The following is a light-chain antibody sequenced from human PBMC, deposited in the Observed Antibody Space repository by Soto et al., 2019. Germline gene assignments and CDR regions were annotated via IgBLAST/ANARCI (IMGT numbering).Light chain of an antibody. V-gene: IGLV2-14*01. CDR3: SSYTSSSYVV. CDR1: SSDVGGYNY. CDR2: EVS. Sequence: QLVLTQPASVSGSPGQSITISCTGTSSDVGGYNYVSWYQQHPGKAPKLMIYEVSNRPSGVSNRFSGSKSGNTASLTISGLQAEDEADYYCSSYTSSSYVVFGGGTKLTVL. J-gene: IGLJ2*01.